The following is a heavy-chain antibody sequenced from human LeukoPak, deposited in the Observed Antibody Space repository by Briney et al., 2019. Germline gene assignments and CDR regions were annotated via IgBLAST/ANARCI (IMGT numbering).Heavy chain of an antibody. D-gene: IGHD5-24*01. J-gene: IGHJ6*02. V-gene: IGHV3-30*02. CDR3: ARHYPPRDGYNRRYYYYYYGMDV. CDR2: IRYDGSNK. Sequence: GGSLRLSCAASGFTFSSYGMHWVRQAPGKGLEWVAFIRYDGSNKYYADSVKGRFTISRDNSKNTLYLQMNSLRAEDTAVYYCARHYPPRDGYNRRYYYYYYGMDVWGQGTTVTVSS. CDR1: GFTFSSYG.